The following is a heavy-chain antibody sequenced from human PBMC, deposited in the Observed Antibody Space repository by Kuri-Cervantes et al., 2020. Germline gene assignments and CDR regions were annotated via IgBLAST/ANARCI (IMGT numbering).Heavy chain of an antibody. CDR3: ATHPGLDY. Sequence: SETLSLTCTVSGGSISSYYWSWIRQPPGKGLEWIGYIYHSGSTNYNPSLKSRVTISVDTSKNQFSLKMSSVTAADTAVYYCATHPGLDYWGQGTLVTVSS. V-gene: IGHV4-59*08. J-gene: IGHJ4*02. CDR1: GGSISSYY. CDR2: IYHSGST.